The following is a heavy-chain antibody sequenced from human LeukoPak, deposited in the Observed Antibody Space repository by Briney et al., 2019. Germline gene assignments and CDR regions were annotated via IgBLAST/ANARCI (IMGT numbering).Heavy chain of an antibody. CDR3: ARDRITGTTAPLY. D-gene: IGHD1-20*01. CDR1: GFTFSSYA. CDR2: ISGSGGNT. Sequence: PGGSLRLSCAASGFTFSSYAMSWVRQAPGKGLEWVSAISGSGGNTYYADSVKGRFTISRDNAKNSLYLQMNSLRAEDTAVYYCARDRITGTTAPLYWGQGTLVTVSS. V-gene: IGHV3-23*01. J-gene: IGHJ4*02.